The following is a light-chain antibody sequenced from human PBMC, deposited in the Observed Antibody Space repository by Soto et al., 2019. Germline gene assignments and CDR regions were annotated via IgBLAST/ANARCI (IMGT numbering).Light chain of an antibody. CDR3: SQYRHSCT. CDR1: QSISRW. CDR2: DAL. J-gene: IGKJ4*02. V-gene: IGKV1-5*01. Sequence: MQINQSPTTLSASVGDRVSITCRDSQSISRWLDWYQQKPGNAPMLLIYDALSLESGVTSRVSGSGSGSEFTISIMQLKHDDFAYYYRSQYRHSCTFGRGTKVDIK.